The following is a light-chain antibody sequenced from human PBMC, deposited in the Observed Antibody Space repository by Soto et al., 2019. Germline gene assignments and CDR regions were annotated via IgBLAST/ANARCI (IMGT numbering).Light chain of an antibody. Sequence: DIQMTQSPYTLSASVGDRVTITCRASQSISGWLAWYQQKPGKAPKLLIYDASSLESGVPSRFSGSGSGTEFSLTISSLQPDDFATYYCQQYNSYSVNAFGQGTKLEIK. CDR2: DAS. CDR3: QQYNSYSVNA. V-gene: IGKV1-5*01. CDR1: QSISGW. J-gene: IGKJ2*01.